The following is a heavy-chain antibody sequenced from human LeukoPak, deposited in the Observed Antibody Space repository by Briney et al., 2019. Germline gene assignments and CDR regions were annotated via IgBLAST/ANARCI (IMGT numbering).Heavy chain of an antibody. CDR2: ISSSSSYI. J-gene: IGHJ4*02. Sequence: GGSLRLSCAASGFTFSSYSMNWVRQASGKGLEWVSSISSSSSYIYYADSVKGRFTISRDNAKNSLYLQMNSLRAEDTAVNYCARDWRYFDWLYPIFDYWGQGTLVTVSS. CDR1: GFTFSSYS. D-gene: IGHD3-9*01. CDR3: ARDWRYFDWLYPIFDY. V-gene: IGHV3-21*01.